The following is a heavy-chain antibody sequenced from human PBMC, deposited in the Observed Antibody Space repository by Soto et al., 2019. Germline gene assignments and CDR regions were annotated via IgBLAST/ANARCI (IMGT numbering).Heavy chain of an antibody. CDR2: IYHTGNT. CDR1: GGSISSANW. CDR3: ASHLGATRGPFDF. V-gene: IGHV4-4*02. J-gene: IGHJ4*02. Sequence: SETLSLTCVVSGGSISSANWWNLVRQPPGKGLEWIGEIYHTGNTNYNPSLKSRATISVDNSKNQFSLRLTSVTAADTAVYYCASHLGATRGPFDFWGQGTLVTVSS. D-gene: IGHD1-26*01.